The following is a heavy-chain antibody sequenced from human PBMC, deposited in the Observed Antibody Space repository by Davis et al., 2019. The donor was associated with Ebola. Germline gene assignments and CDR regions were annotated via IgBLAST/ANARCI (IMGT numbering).Heavy chain of an antibody. Sequence: AASVKVSCKASGYTFTSYGISWVRQAPGQGLEWMGWISAYNGNTNYAQKLQGRVTMTTDTSTSTAYMELRSLRSDDTAVYYCARDREWYCSGGSCYYYFDYWGQGTLVTISS. CDR1: GYTFTSYG. CDR2: ISAYNGNT. CDR3: ARDREWYCSGGSCYYYFDY. V-gene: IGHV1-18*01. D-gene: IGHD2-15*01. J-gene: IGHJ4*02.